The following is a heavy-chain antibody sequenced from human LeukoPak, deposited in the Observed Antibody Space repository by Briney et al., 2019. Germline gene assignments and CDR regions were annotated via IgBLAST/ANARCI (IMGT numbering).Heavy chain of an antibody. CDR1: GGSFSGYY. D-gene: IGHD3-10*01. CDR2: INHNGST. Sequence: SETLSLICGVSGGSFSGYYWNWIRQAPGKGLEWIGEINHNGSTSSNPSLKSRVTISVDTSRSRFSLKLNSATAADTAVYYCARGFLGVNGGVWGQGTTVTVSS. CDR3: ARGFLGVNGGV. V-gene: IGHV4-34*01. J-gene: IGHJ6*02.